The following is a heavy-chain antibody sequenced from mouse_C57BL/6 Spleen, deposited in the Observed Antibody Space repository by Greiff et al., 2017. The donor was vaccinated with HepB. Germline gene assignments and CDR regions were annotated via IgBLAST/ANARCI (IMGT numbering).Heavy chain of an antibody. J-gene: IGHJ4*01. V-gene: IGHV3-6*01. D-gene: IGHD1-1*01. Sequence: EVKLMESGPGLVKPSQSLSLTCSVTGYSITSGYYWNWIRQFPGNKLEWMGYISYDGSNNYNPSLKNRISITRYTSKNQFFLKLNAVTTEDTATYYCASSTVVATDYAMDYWGQGTSVTVSS. CDR3: ASSTVVATDYAMDY. CDR2: ISYDGSN. CDR1: GYSITSGYY.